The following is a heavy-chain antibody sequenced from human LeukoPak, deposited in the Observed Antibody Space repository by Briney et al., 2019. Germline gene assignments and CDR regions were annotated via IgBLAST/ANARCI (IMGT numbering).Heavy chain of an antibody. CDR1: GFTVSSNY. Sequence: GGSLRLSCAASGFTVSSNYMSWVRPAPGKGLVWVSRIYSDGSSTSYADSVKGRFTISRDNAKNTLYLQMNSLRAEDTAVYYCARVFPYYYGSGRNTVDYWGQGTLVTVSS. V-gene: IGHV3-74*01. CDR3: ARVFPYYYGSGRNTVDY. J-gene: IGHJ4*02. D-gene: IGHD3-10*01. CDR2: IYSDGSST.